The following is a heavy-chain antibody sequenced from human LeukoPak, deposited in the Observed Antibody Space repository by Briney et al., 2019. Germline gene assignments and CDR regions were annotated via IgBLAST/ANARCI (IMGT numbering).Heavy chain of an antibody. J-gene: IGHJ4*02. D-gene: IGHD4-17*01. Sequence: GASVKVSCKASGYTFTGYYMHWVRQAPGQGLEWMGWINPNSGGTNYAQKFQGRVTMTRDTSISTAYMELSSLRSEDTAVYYCATDPPTTVTTSGTGYWGQGTLVTVSS. CDR3: ATDPPTTVTTSGTGY. CDR1: GYTFTGYY. V-gene: IGHV1-2*02. CDR2: INPNSGGT.